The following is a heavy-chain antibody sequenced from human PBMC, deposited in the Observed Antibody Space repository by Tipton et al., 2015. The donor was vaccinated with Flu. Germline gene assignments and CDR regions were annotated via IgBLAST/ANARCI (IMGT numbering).Heavy chain of an antibody. Sequence: TLSLTCSVSGDSIASDYFWGWIRQPPGKGLEWIGNIYHTGSTYYNPSLRSRVTILVDRSKNQFSLKLSFVTAADTAVYYCARADNSGYYGWPYYFDYWGQGTLITVSS. D-gene: IGHD3-22*01. CDR1: GDSIASDYF. V-gene: IGHV4-38-2*01. J-gene: IGHJ4*02. CDR3: ARADNSGYYGWPYYFDY. CDR2: IYHTGST.